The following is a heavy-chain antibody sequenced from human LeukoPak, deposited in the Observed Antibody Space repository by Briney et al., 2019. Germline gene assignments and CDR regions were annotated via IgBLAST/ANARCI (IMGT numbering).Heavy chain of an antibody. V-gene: IGHV3-21*01. CDR1: GFTFSSYS. CDR3: ARLGYCSGGSCSYYYYGMDV. Sequence: PGGSLRLSCAASGFTFSSYSMNWVRQAPGKGLEWVSSISSSSSYIYYADSVKGRFTISRDNAKNSLYLQMNSLRAEDTAVYYCARLGYCSGGSCSYYYYGMDVWGQGTTVTVSS. J-gene: IGHJ6*02. D-gene: IGHD2-15*01. CDR2: ISSSSSYI.